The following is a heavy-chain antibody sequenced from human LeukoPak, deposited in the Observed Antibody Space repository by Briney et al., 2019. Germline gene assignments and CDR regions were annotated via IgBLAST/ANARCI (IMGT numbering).Heavy chain of an antibody. CDR1: GGAFSSYY. CDR2: IYYSGMT. V-gene: IGHV4-59*01. J-gene: IGHJ4*02. CDR3: ARARDGYNTD. Sequence: SETLSLTCTVSGGAFSSYYWSWIRQPPGKGLGWIGYIYYSGMTNYNPSLKRRGTISVDTSKNQFSVKLSSVTAADTAVYYCARARDGYNTDWGQGTLVTVSS. D-gene: IGHD5-24*01.